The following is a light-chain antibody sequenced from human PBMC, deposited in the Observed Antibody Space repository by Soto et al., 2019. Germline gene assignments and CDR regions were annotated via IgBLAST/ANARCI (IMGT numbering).Light chain of an antibody. Sequence: EIVMAQSPATLSVSPGERATLSCRASQSLSSNLARYQKKPGQAPRLLIFGASTRATGIPARFSGSGSGTAFTLSISSLQSEDFAVYYCQQYDNWPWTFGQGTKMEIK. J-gene: IGKJ1*01. CDR2: GAS. CDR3: QQYDNWPWT. V-gene: IGKV3-15*01. CDR1: QSLSSN.